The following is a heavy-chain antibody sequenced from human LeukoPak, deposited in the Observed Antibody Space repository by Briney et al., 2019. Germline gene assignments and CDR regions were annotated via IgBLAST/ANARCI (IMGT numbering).Heavy chain of an antibody. CDR2: IYYSGST. J-gene: IGHJ4*02. CDR1: GYSISSGYY. V-gene: IGHV4-38-2*02. D-gene: IGHD3-22*01. Sequence: SETLSLTCTVSGYSISSGYYWGWIRQPPGKGLEWIGSIYYSGSTYYNPSLKSRVTISVDTSKNQFSLKLSSVTAADTAVYYCARHPTPLRYYYDSSGYYYFDYWGQGTLVTVSS. CDR3: ARHPTPLRYYYDSSGYYYFDY.